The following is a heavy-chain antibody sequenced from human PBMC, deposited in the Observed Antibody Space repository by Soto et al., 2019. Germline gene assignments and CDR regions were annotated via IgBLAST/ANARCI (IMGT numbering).Heavy chain of an antibody. J-gene: IGHJ4*02. CDR1: GFTFISYG. CDR2: IWYDGSNK. CDR3: ARDCAGYSSGWYQRGGFDY. D-gene: IGHD6-19*01. Sequence: QVQLVESGGGVVQPGRSLRLSCAASGFTFISYGMHWVRQAPGKGLEWVAVIWYDGSNKYYADSVKGRFTTSRDNSKNTLYLQMNSLRAEDTALYYCARDCAGYSSGWYQRGGFDYWGQGTLVTVSA. V-gene: IGHV3-33*01.